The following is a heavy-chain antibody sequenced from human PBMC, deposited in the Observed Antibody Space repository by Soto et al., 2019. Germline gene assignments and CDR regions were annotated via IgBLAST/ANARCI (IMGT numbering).Heavy chain of an antibody. CDR1: GYTFTSYY. J-gene: IGHJ4*02. V-gene: IGHV1-46*01. CDR2: INPSGGST. D-gene: IGHD3-16*01. Sequence: ASVKVSCKASGYTFTSYYMHWVRQAPGQGLEWMGIINPSGGSTSYAQKFQGRVTMTRDTSTSTVYMELRSLRSEDTAVYYCARDWGGIMITFGGVPLYWGQGTLVTVSS. CDR3: ARDWGGIMITFGGVPLY.